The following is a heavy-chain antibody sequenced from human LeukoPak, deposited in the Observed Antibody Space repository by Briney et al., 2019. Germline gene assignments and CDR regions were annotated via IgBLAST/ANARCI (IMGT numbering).Heavy chain of an antibody. J-gene: IGHJ3*02. CDR3: AKDSPFDI. CDR2: ISWNSGSI. V-gene: IGHV3-9*01. Sequence: PGGSLRLSCAASGFTFDDYAMHWVRQAPGKGLEWVSGISWNSGSIGYADSVKGRFTISRDNAKNSLYLQMNSLRAEDTALYYCAKDSPFDIWGQGTMVTVSS. CDR1: GFTFDDYA.